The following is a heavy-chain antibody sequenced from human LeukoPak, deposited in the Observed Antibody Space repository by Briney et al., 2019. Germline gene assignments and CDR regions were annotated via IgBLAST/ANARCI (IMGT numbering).Heavy chain of an antibody. Sequence: PRASVKVSCKASRYTFTGYYMHWVGQAPGQGLEWMGWINPNSGGTNYAQKFQGRVTMTRDTSISTAYMELSRLRSDDTAGYYCARGFGNWFDPWGQGSLVTVSS. CDR1: RYTFTGYY. CDR2: INPNSGGT. CDR3: ARGFGNWFDP. D-gene: IGHD3-10*01. J-gene: IGHJ5*02. V-gene: IGHV1-2*02.